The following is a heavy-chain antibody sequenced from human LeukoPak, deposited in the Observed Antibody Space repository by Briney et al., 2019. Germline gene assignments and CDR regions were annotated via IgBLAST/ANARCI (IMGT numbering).Heavy chain of an antibody. J-gene: IGHJ6*02. CDR3: ARAPHYSNYGPYYYGMDV. D-gene: IGHD4-11*01. V-gene: IGHV3-11*06. CDR2: ISSSSSYT. Sequence: GGSLRLSCAASGFTFSSYAMSWIRQAPGKGLEWVSYISSSSSYTNYADSVKGRFTISRDNAKNSLYLQMNSLRAEDTAVYYCARAPHYSNYGPYYYGMDVWGQGTTVTVSS. CDR1: GFTFSSYA.